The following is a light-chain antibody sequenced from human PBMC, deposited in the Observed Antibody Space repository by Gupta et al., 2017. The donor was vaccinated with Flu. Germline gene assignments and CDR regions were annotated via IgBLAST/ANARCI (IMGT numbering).Light chain of an antibody. CDR3: VLYMGSGVSL. J-gene: IGLJ3*02. CDR1: SGSVSTSYS. CDR2: STS. V-gene: IGLV8-61*01. Sequence: QTVVTQEPSLSVSPGGTVTLTCGLSSGSVSTSYSPTWYQQTPGQAPRTLIYSTSTRSSGVPDRFSGSILGNKAALTITGAQAEDESDYYCVLYMGSGVSLFGGGTKLTVL.